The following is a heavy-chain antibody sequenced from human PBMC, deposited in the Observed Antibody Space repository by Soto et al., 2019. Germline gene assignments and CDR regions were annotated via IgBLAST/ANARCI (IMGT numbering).Heavy chain of an antibody. Sequence: ASVKVTCKVSGYTLTELSMHWVRQAPGKGLEWMGGFDPEDGETIYAQKFQGRVTMTEDTSTDTAYMELSSLRSEDTAVYYCATGVKGAMIAATLLGSYYYYGMDVWGQGTTVTVSS. V-gene: IGHV1-24*01. CDR1: GYTLTELS. CDR3: ATGVKGAMIAATLLGSYYYYGMDV. J-gene: IGHJ6*02. CDR2: FDPEDGET. D-gene: IGHD2-15*01.